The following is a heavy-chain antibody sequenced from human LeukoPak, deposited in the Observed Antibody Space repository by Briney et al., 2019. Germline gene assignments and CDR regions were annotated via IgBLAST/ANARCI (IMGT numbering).Heavy chain of an antibody. D-gene: IGHD1-1*01. CDR1: GGSISSSSYY. V-gene: IGHV4-39*07. CDR3: ARDLIGGWKPFDY. J-gene: IGHJ4*02. Sequence: SETLSLTCTVSGGSISSSSYYWGWIRQPPGKGLEWIGSIYYSGSTYYNPSLKSRVTISVDTSKNQFSLKLSSVTAADTAVYYCARDLIGGWKPFDYWGQGTLVTVSS. CDR2: IYYSGST.